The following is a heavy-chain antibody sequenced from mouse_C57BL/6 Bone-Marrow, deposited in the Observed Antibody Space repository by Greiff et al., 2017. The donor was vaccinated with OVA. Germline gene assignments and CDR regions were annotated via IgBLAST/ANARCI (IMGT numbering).Heavy chain of an antibody. CDR2: ISNLAYSI. CDR1: GFTFSDYG. Sequence: EVQVVESGGGLVQPGGSLKLSCAASGFTFSDYGMAWVRQAPRKGPEWVAFISNLAYSIYYADTVTGRFTISRENAENTLYLEMSSLRSEDTAMYYCARLRILGYFDVWGTGTTVTVSS. CDR3: ARLRILGYFDV. V-gene: IGHV5-15*01. J-gene: IGHJ1*03.